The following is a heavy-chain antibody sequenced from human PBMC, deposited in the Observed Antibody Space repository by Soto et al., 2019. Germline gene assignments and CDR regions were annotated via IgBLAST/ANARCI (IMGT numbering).Heavy chain of an antibody. CDR1: GYTFTSYY. D-gene: IGHD2-2*01. V-gene: IGHV1-46*01. Sequence: ASVKVSCKASGYTFTSYYMHWVRQAPGQGLEWMGIINPSGGSTSYAQKFQGRVTMTRDTSTSTVYMELSSLRSEDTAVYYCARGLGNCISTSCPVYYYYGMDVWGPGTTVTVSS. CDR2: INPSGGST. J-gene: IGHJ6*02. CDR3: ARGLGNCISTSCPVYYYYGMDV.